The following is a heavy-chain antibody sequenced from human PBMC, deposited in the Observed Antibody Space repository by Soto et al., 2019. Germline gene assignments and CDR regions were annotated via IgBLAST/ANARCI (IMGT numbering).Heavy chain of an antibody. CDR2: IYYSGST. Sequence: PSETLSLTYTVSGGSISSYYWSWIRQPPGKGLEWIGYIYYSGSTNYNPPLKSRVTISVDTSKNQFSLKLSSVTAADTAVYYCARGILLWFGELSVWFDPWGQGTLVTVSS. V-gene: IGHV4-59*01. CDR3: ARGILLWFGELSVWFDP. D-gene: IGHD3-10*01. J-gene: IGHJ5*02. CDR1: GGSISSYY.